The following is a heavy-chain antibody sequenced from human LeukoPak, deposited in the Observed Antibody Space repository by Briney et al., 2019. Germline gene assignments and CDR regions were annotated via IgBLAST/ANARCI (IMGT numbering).Heavy chain of an antibody. D-gene: IGHD2-2*01. CDR1: GGSISSYY. CDR3: ARAREAMDY. CDR2: IYYSGST. V-gene: IGHV4-59*01. J-gene: IGHJ4*02. Sequence: PSETLSLTCTVSGGSISSYYWSWIRRPPGKGLEWIGYIYYSGSTNYNLSLKSRVTILVDTSKNQFSLKLSSVTAADTAVYYCARAREAMDYWGQGTLVTVSS.